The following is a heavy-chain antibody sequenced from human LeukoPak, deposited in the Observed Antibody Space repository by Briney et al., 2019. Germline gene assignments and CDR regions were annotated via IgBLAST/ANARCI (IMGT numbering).Heavy chain of an antibody. Sequence: SETLSLTCTVSGGSISSYYWSWFRQPPGKGLEWIGDIYYSGNTNYNPSLKSRVTISIDTSKNQFSLKLRSVTAADTAVYYCARDQIVVAGNWFDPWGQGTLVTVSS. J-gene: IGHJ5*02. CDR3: ARDQIVVAGNWFDP. V-gene: IGHV4-59*01. CDR2: IYYSGNT. CDR1: GGSISSYY. D-gene: IGHD6-13*01.